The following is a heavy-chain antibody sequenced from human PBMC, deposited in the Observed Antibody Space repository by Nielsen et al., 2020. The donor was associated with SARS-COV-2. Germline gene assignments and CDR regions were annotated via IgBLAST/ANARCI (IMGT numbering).Heavy chain of an antibody. V-gene: IGHV3-33*01. Sequence: GESLKISCAASGFTFSSYGMHWVRQAPGKGLEWVAVIWYDGSNKYYADSVKGRFTISRDNSKNTLYLQMNSLRAEDTAVYYCARGGGYCSSTSCYYAFDIWGQGTMVTVSS. D-gene: IGHD2-2*01. CDR3: ARGGGYCSSTSCYYAFDI. CDR2: IWYDGSNK. CDR1: GFTFSSYG. J-gene: IGHJ3*02.